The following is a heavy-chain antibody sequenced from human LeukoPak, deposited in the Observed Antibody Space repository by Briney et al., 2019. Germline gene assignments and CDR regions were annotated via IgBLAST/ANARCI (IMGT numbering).Heavy chain of an antibody. CDR3: AKDLGHYYDSSGYGPFDY. V-gene: IGHV3-30*02. J-gene: IGHJ4*02. Sequence: QAGGSLRLSCAASGFTFSSYGMHWVRQAPGKGLEWVAFIRYDGSNKYYADSVKGRFTISRDNSKNTLYLQMNSLRAEDTAVYYCAKDLGHYYDSSGYGPFDYWGQGTMVTVSS. CDR2: IRYDGSNK. D-gene: IGHD3-22*01. CDR1: GFTFSSYG.